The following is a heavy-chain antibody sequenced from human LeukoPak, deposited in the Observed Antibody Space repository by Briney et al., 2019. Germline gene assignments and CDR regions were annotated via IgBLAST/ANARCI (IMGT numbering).Heavy chain of an antibody. V-gene: IGHV4-39*01. CDR3: ARHEDSSGWYRAFFDY. CDR1: GGSISSSSYY. J-gene: IGHJ4*02. D-gene: IGHD6-19*01. Sequence: SETLSLTCTVSGGSISSSSYYWGWIRQPPGTGLEWIGSIYYSGSTYYNPSLKSRVTISVDTSKNQFSLKLSSVNAADTAVYYCARHEDSSGWYRAFFDYWGQGTLVTVSS. CDR2: IYYSGST.